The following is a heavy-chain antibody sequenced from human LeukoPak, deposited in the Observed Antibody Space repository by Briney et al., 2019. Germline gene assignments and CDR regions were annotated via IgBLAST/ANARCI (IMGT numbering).Heavy chain of an antibody. V-gene: IGHV3-30-3*01. CDR2: ISYDGSNK. CDR3: ARENYDSSGYYIYYYYYGMDV. Sequence: GGSLRLSCAASGFTFSSYAMHWVRQAPGKGLEWVAVISYDGSNKYYADSVKGRFTISRDNSKNTLYLQMNSLRAEDTAVYYCARENYDSSGYYIYYYYYGMDVWGQGTTVTVSS. CDR1: GFTFSSYA. D-gene: IGHD3-22*01. J-gene: IGHJ6*02.